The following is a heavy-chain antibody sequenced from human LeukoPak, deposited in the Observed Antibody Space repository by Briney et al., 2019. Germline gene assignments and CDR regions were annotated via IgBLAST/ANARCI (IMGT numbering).Heavy chain of an antibody. D-gene: IGHD3-22*01. J-gene: IGHJ4*02. CDR3: ARGGGYYYDSSGYYYCDY. CDR1: GYTFTSYG. CDR2: ISAYNGNT. V-gene: IGHV1-18*01. Sequence: GASVKVSCEASGYTFTSYGISWVRQAPGQGLEWMGWISAYNGNTNYAQKLQGRVTMTTDTSTSTAYMELRSLRSDDTAVYYCARGGGYYYDSSGYYYCDYWGQGTLVTVSS.